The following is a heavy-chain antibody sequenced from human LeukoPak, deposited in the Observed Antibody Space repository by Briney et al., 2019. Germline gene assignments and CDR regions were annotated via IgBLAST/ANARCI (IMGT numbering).Heavy chain of an antibody. CDR2: ITGSGGFT. J-gene: IGHJ4*02. V-gene: IGHV3-23*01. Sequence: PGGSLRLSCAASGFPFSTYAMNWVRQAPGKGLEWVSVITGSGGFTQYADSVKGRFTISRDNSKNTVYLQMNSLRVEDTALYYGVRSLDYWGQGTLVTVSS. CDR1: GFPFSTYA. CDR3: VRSLDY.